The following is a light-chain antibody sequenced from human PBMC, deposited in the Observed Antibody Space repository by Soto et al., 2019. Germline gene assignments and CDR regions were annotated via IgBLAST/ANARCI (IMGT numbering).Light chain of an antibody. CDR3: CSYAGSSTSV. CDR1: SSDVGSYNL. V-gene: IGLV2-23*02. J-gene: IGLJ1*01. CDR2: EVS. Sequence: QSALTQPASVSGSPGQSSTISCTGTSSDVGSYNLVSWYQQHPGKALKLMIYEVSKRPSGVSNRFSGSKSGNTASLTISGLQAEDEADYYCCSYAGSSTSVFGTGTKVTVL.